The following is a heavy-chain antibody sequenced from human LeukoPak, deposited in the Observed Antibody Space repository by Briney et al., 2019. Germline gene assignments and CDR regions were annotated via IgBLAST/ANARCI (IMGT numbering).Heavy chain of an antibody. CDR1: GYTFTSYG. J-gene: IGHJ4*02. Sequence: APVKVSCKASGYTFTSYGISWVRQAPGQGLEWMGWISTYNGNTNYAQKLQGRVTMTTDTSTSTAYMELRSLRSDDTAVYYCARMDYYDSSGYYSYFDYWGQGTLVTVSS. CDR2: ISTYNGNT. D-gene: IGHD3-22*01. V-gene: IGHV1-18*01. CDR3: ARMDYYDSSGYYSYFDY.